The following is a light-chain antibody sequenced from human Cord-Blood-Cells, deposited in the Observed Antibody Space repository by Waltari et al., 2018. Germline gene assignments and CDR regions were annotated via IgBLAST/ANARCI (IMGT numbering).Light chain of an antibody. Sequence: EIVRTQTPATLSVSPGERATLSCRARQSVSSNLAWSQKKPGQAPRLLIYGASTRATGIPARFSGSGSGTEFTLTISSLQSEDFAVYYCQQYNNWPPWTFGQGTKVEIK. CDR1: QSVSSN. V-gene: IGKV3-15*01. CDR2: GAS. J-gene: IGKJ1*01. CDR3: QQYNNWPPWT.